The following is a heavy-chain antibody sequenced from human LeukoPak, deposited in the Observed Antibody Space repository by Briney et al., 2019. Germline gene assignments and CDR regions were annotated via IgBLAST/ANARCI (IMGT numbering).Heavy chain of an antibody. J-gene: IGHJ5*02. CDR1: GGTFSSYA. D-gene: IGHD3-16*02. CDR3: ARSGFLYDYVWGSYRYPLDWFDP. Sequence: GAAVKVSCKASGGTFSSYAISWVRQAPGQGLEWMGGIIPIFGTANYAQKFQGRVTITGDESTSTAYMELSSLRSEDTAVYYCARSGFLYDYVWGSYRYPLDWFDPWGQGTLVTVFS. CDR2: IIPIFGTA. V-gene: IGHV1-69*13.